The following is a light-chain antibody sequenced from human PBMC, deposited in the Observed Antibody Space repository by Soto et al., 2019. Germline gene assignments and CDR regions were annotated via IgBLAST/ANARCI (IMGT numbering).Light chain of an antibody. V-gene: IGKV4-1*01. CDR1: QSVLYSSNNKNY. CDR3: QQYYRPWT. CDR2: WAS. Sequence: DIVMTQSPDSLAVSLGERATINCKSSQSVLYSSNNKNYLAWYQQIPGQPPKLLIYWASTREFGVPARFSGSGSGTDFTLTISSLQAEDVAVYYCQQYYRPWTFGQGTKVEIK. J-gene: IGKJ1*01.